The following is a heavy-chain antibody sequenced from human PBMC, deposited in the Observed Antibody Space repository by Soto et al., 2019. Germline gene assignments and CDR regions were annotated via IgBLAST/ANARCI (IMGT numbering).Heavy chain of an antibody. V-gene: IGHV3-23*01. Sequence: PGGSLRLSCAASGFTFSSYAMSWVRQAPGKGLEWVSAISGSGGSTFHADSVKGRFTISRDNSKNTLYLQMNSLRAEDTAVYFCARDSPSCPSTSCLFDRWVQGTLVTVSS. CDR2: ISGSGGST. CDR3: ARDSPSCPSTSCLFDR. D-gene: IGHD2-2*01. CDR1: GFTFSSYA. J-gene: IGHJ4*02.